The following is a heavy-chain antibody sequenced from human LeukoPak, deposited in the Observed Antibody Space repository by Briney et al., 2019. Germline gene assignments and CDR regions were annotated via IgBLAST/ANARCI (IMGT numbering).Heavy chain of an antibody. J-gene: IGHJ4*02. D-gene: IGHD6-19*01. CDR3: AREVPYSSGWNGPDY. CDR2: IYYSGST. CDR1: GGSISSYY. V-gene: IGHV4-59*01. Sequence: SETLSLTCTVSGGSISSYYWSWIRQPPGKGLEWIGYIYYSGSTNYNPSLKSRVTISVDTSKNQFSLKLSSVTAADTAVYYCAREVPYSSGWNGPDYWGQGTLVTVSS.